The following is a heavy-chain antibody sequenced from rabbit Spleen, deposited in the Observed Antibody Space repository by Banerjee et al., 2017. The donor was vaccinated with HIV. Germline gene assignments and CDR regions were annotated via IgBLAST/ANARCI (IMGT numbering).Heavy chain of an antibody. CDR3: ARDRITGYGAYDGLDL. CDR1: GFSFSSSYW. V-gene: IGHV1S43*01. J-gene: IGHJ6*01. CDR2: VASSNGAT. Sequence: QQQLEESGGGLVKPGGTLTLTCKASGFSFSSSYWICWVRQAPGKGLELIACVASSNGATRYASWAKGRFTISTSTSLNMVTLQMTSLTAADTATYFCARDRITGYGAYDGLDLWGPGTLVTVS. D-gene: IGHD2-1*01.